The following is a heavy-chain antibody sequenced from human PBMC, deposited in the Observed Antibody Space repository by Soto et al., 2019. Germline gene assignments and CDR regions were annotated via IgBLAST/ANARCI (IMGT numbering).Heavy chain of an antibody. J-gene: IGHJ3*02. CDR3: AREGAYGDYVAFDI. CDR1: GGSISSGGYY. CDR2: IYYSGST. D-gene: IGHD4-17*01. Sequence: QVQLQESGPGLVKPSQTLSLTCTVSGGSISSGGYYWSWIRQHPGKGLEWIGYIYYSGSTYYNPSLKSRVTISVDTSKNQCSLKLSSVTAADTAVYYCAREGAYGDYVAFDIWGQGTMVTVSS. V-gene: IGHV4-31*03.